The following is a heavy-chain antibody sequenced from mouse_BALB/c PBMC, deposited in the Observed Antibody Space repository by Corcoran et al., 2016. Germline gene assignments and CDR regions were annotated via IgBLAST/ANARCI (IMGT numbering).Heavy chain of an antibody. CDR2: INPNNGGT. V-gene: IGHV1-26*01. Sequence: EVQLQQSGPELVKPGASVKMSCKASGYTFTDYYMKWVKQRHGKRLEWSGDINPNNGGTSYNQKFKGKATLTVDKSSSTAYMQLNSLTSEDSAVYYCARCCDWYFDVWGAGTTVTVSS. CDR1: GYTFTDYY. J-gene: IGHJ1*01. CDR3: ARCCDWYFDV.